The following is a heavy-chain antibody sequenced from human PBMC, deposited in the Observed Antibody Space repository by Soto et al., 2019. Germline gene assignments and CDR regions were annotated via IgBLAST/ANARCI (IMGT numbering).Heavy chain of an antibody. CDR2: IIPILGIA. CDR3: ARVSPNIELLWFGEHI. Sequence: QVQLVESGAEVKKPGSSVKVSCKASGGTFSSYTISWVRQAPGQGLEWMGRIIPILGIANYAQKFQGIVTITADKSTSTAYMELSSLRSGDTSVYYCARVSPNIELLWFGEHIWGQVTMVTVSS. CDR1: GGTFSSYT. D-gene: IGHD3-10*01. J-gene: IGHJ3*02. V-gene: IGHV1-69*09.